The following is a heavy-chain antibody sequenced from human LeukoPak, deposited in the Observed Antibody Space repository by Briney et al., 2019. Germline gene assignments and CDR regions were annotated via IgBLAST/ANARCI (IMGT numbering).Heavy chain of an antibody. Sequence: GGSLRLSCAASGFTCNRSAIRWVSQAPGKGLEWVSTFGGSGDKKFYADSVKGRFTISRENSKNMVHLQMNSLTGEGTALYYCVRRGDASSGWGDHDFWGQGALVPVSS. CDR2: FGGSGDKK. CDR1: GFTCNRSA. J-gene: IGHJ4*02. CDR3: VRRGDASSGWGDHDF. D-gene: IGHD6-19*01. V-gene: IGHV3-23*01.